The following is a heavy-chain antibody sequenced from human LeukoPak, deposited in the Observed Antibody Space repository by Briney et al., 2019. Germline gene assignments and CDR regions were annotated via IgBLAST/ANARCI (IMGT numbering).Heavy chain of an antibody. D-gene: IGHD5-24*01. Sequence: GGSLRLSCAASGFTFSSYGMHWVRQAPGKGLEWVAFIRYDGSNKCYADSVKGRFTISRDNSKNTLYLQMNSLRAEDTAVYYCAKDLGDGYASDYWGQGTLVTVSS. CDR1: GFTFSSYG. V-gene: IGHV3-30*02. CDR3: AKDLGDGYASDY. J-gene: IGHJ4*02. CDR2: IRYDGSNK.